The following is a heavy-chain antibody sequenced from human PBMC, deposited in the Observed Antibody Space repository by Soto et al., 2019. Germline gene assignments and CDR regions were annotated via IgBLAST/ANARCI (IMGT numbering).Heavy chain of an antibody. CDR1: GFTFSSYA. CDR3: ARAEGGGYSSSTSCPPGPLNY. J-gene: IGHJ4*02. D-gene: IGHD2-2*01. Sequence: QVQLVESGGGVVQPGRSLRLYCAASGFTFSSYAMPWVRQAPGKGLEWVAVISYDGSNKYYADSMKGRFTISRDNSKNTLYLQMNSLRAEDTAVYYCARAEGGGYSSSTSCPPGPLNYWGQGTLVTVSS. CDR2: ISYDGSNK. V-gene: IGHV3-30-3*01.